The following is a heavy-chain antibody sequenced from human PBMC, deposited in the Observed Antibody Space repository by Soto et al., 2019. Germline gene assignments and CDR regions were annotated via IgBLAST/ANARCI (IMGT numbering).Heavy chain of an antibody. V-gene: IGHV4-34*01. J-gene: IGHJ6*02. Sequence: SETLSLTCAVYGGSFSGYYWSWIRQPPGKGLEWIGEINHSGSTNYNPSLKSRVTISVDTSKNQFSLKLSSVTAADTAVYYCARGCIKIFGVVIIRDYGMDVWGQGTTVTVSS. D-gene: IGHD3-3*01. CDR1: GGSFSGYY. CDR3: ARGCIKIFGVVIIRDYGMDV. CDR2: INHSGST.